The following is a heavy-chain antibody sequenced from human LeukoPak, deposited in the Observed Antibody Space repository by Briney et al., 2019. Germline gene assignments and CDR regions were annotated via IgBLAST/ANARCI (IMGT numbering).Heavy chain of an antibody. V-gene: IGHV1-18*01. D-gene: IGHD1-26*01. CDR3: VRAGSGIYYGYFDY. CDR2: ISAYNGNT. Sequence: PGSSVKVSCKASGGTFSSYAISWVRQAPGQGLEWMGWISAYNGNTNYAQNLQGRVTMTTDTSTNTAYMELRSLRSDDTAVYYCVRAGSGIYYGYFDYWGQGTLVTVSS. CDR1: GGTFSSYA. J-gene: IGHJ4*02.